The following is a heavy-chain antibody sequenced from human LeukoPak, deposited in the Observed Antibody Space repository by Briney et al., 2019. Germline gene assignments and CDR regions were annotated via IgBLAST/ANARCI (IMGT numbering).Heavy chain of an antibody. V-gene: IGHV3-23*01. CDR3: AKHPEIMITFGGVIVDAFDI. CDR1: GFTFSSYA. J-gene: IGHJ3*02. D-gene: IGHD3-16*02. Sequence: GGSLRLSCAASGFTFSSYAMSWVRQAPGKGLEWVSAISGSGGSTYYADSVKGRCTISRDNSKNTLYLQMNSLRAEDTAVYYCAKHPEIMITFGGVIVDAFDIWGQGTMVTVSS. CDR2: ISGSGGST.